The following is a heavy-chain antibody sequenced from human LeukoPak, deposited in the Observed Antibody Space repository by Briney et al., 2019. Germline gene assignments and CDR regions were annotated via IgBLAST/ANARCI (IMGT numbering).Heavy chain of an antibody. J-gene: IGHJ4*02. CDR3: ARDLSGVTGYTYGRGTDY. D-gene: IGHD5-18*01. V-gene: IGHV3-7*01. CDR2: IKKDGSEK. Sequence: GGSLRLSCAASGFTFSSYWMSWVRQAPGKGLEWVANIKKDGSEKYYVDSVKGRFTISRDNAKTSLYLQMNSLRAEDTAVYYCARDLSGVTGYTYGRGTDYWGQGTLVTVSS. CDR1: GFTFSSYW.